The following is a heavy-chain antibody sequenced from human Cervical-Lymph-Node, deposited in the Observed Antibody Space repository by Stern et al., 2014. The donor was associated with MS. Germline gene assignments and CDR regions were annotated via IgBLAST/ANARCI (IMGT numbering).Heavy chain of an antibody. Sequence: VQLVESGAEVKTPGASVKLSCKASGHTFSIYYMNWVLQAPGQGLEWMGIINPSGGSTSYAQKFQGRVTMTRDTSTSTVYMELSSLRSEDTAVYYCAREVAGHRLGMMDVWGQGTSVTVSS. V-gene: IGHV1-46*01. CDR1: GHTFSIYY. D-gene: IGHD6-19*01. CDR2: INPSGGST. CDR3: AREVAGHRLGMMDV. J-gene: IGHJ6*02.